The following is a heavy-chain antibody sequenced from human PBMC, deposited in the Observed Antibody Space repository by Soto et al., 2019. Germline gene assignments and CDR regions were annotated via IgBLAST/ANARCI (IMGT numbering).Heavy chain of an antibody. CDR3: ARDKTEWLPPHYYYGMDV. CDR2: IYYSGST. Sequence: SETLSLTCTVSGGSISSYYWSWIRQPPGKGLEWIGYIYYSGSTNYNPSLKSRVTISVDTSKNQFSLKLSSVTAADTAVYYCARDKTEWLPPHYYYGMDVWGQGTTVTVSS. D-gene: IGHD3-3*01. V-gene: IGHV4-59*01. J-gene: IGHJ6*02. CDR1: GGSISSYY.